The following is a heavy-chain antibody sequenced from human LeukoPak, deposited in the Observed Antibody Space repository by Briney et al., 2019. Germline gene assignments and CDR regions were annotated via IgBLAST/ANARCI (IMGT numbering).Heavy chain of an antibody. J-gene: IGHJ5*02. Sequence: GASVTVSCKASGYTFTSYYMHWVRQASGQGLEWMGIINPGGGSTNYAQKFQGRVTMTRDTSTSTVYMELSSLRSEDTAVYYCARDHSGGDYAWFDPWGQGTLVTVSS. CDR3: ARDHSGGDYAWFDP. D-gene: IGHD4-17*01. V-gene: IGHV1-46*01. CDR2: INPGGGST. CDR1: GYTFTSYY.